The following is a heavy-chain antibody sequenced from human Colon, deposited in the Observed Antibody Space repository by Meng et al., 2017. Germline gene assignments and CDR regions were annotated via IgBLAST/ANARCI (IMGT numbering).Heavy chain of an antibody. V-gene: IGHV4-59*01. CDR3: ASLPRPQVPRYFDRSA. D-gene: IGHD3-9*01. CDR2: LSYTGNT. J-gene: IGHJ3*01. CDR1: GASISSYT. Sequence: SETLSLTCTVSGASISSYTWSWIRQSPGKGLEWIGYLSYTGNTKYNPSLESRVTISVDASKNQSSLKLNSVTAAAAAVYYCASLPRPQVPRYFDRSAWGQGTKVTVSS.